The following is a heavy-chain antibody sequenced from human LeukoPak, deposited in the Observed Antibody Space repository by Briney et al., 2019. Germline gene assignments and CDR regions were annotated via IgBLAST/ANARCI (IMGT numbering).Heavy chain of an antibody. V-gene: IGHV4-30-2*01. Sequence: SETLSLTCAVSGGSISSGGYSWSWIRQPPGKGLEWIGYIYHSGSTYYNPSLKSRVTISVDRSKNQFSLKLNSVTAADTAVYYCASSGYYRGFDYWGQGTLVTVSS. CDR2: IYHSGST. D-gene: IGHD3-22*01. CDR1: GGSISSGGYS. CDR3: ASSGYYRGFDY. J-gene: IGHJ4*02.